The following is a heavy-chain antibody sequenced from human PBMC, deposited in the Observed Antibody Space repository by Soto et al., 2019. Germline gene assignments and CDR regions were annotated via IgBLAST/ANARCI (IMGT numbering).Heavy chain of an antibody. Sequence: QVHLQESGPGLVKPSETLSLTCTVSGGSISTYYLSWIRQPPGKGLEWIGYIYYSGSTNYNPSLKSRFTISLDTSNNQFSLKPSSATAADTPVYYWARDRLPNWFDPSCQGTLATVSS. D-gene: IGHD2-21*02. V-gene: IGHV4-59*01. CDR2: IYYSGST. J-gene: IGHJ5*02. CDR1: GGSISTYY. CDR3: ARDRLPNWFDP.